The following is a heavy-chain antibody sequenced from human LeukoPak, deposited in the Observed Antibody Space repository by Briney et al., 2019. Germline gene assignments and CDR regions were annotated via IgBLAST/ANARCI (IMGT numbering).Heavy chain of an antibody. CDR2: IIGGGET. V-gene: IGHV3-23*01. CDR1: GFSFSNYA. J-gene: IGHJ4*02. Sequence: GGSLRLSCAAPGFSFSNYAMSWVRQPPARGPELVSSIIGGGETFSADSVKGRFTLSRDDSRNTVYLQLNNLRVEDTAIYYCEKANWVSNADAVWWGQGTQVTVSS. D-gene: IGHD1-1*01. CDR3: EKANWVSNADAVW.